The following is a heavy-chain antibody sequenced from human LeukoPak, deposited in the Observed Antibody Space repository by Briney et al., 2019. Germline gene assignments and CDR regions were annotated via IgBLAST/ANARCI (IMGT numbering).Heavy chain of an antibody. CDR3: ARYNWNTWFDP. D-gene: IGHD1-1*01. J-gene: IGHJ5*02. V-gene: IGHV4-59*12. CDR1: GGSISSYY. Sequence: SETLSLTCTVSGGSISSYYWSWIRQPPGKGLEWIGYIYYSGSTNYNPSLKSRVTISLDTSKNQFSLRLSSVTAADTAVYYCARYNWNTWFDPWGQGTLVTVSS. CDR2: IYYSGST.